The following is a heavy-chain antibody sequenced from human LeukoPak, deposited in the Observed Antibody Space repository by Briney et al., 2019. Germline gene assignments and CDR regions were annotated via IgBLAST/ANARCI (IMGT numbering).Heavy chain of an antibody. CDR3: TKDSDLFAIFGVVLGS. D-gene: IGHD3-3*01. CDR2: ISGSGGNT. CDR1: GFIFGSYA. J-gene: IGHJ4*02. Sequence: GGSLRLSCSASGFIFGSYAMSWVRQAPGRGLEWVSVISGSGGNTYFADSVKGRFTISRDNSKNTLYLQMSSLRAEDTAVYYCTKDSDLFAIFGVVLGSWGQGTLVTVSS. V-gene: IGHV3-23*01.